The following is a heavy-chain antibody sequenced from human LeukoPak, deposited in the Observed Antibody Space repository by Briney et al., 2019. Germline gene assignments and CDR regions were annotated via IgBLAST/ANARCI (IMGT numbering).Heavy chain of an antibody. J-gene: IGHJ5*02. V-gene: IGHV3-33*05. CDR1: GFSVTTHG. CDR2: ISYDGSNK. D-gene: IGHD3-3*01. CDR3: ARGLGHYDFHCDP. Sequence: GGSLRLSCAAFGFSVTTHGMSWVRQAPGKGLEWVATISYDGSNKYHADSVKGRFTISRDSPKNTVFLQMTSLRVEDSAVYYCARGLGHYDFHCDPRGQGTLVIVSS.